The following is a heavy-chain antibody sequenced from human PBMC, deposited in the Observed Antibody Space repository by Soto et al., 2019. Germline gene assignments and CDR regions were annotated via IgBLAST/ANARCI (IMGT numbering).Heavy chain of an antibody. CDR3: ATGTGGYGPLDY. D-gene: IGHD5-12*01. J-gene: IGHJ4*02. CDR1: GFTFSSYG. Sequence: QVQLVESGGGVVQPGRSPRLSCAASGFTFSSYGMHWVRQAPGKGLEWVAIIWYDGSYKYYADSVKGRFTISRDNSKNTLYLQMNSLRAEDTAVYYCATGTGGYGPLDYWGQGTLVTVSS. CDR2: IWYDGSYK. V-gene: IGHV3-33*01.